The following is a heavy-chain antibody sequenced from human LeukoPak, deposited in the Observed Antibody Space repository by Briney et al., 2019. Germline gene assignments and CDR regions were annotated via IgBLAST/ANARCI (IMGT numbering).Heavy chain of an antibody. V-gene: IGHV3-53*01. CDR2: IYSGGST. CDR3: AMTDRNPRKSTTRRIVGAPTSDERRPFDS. CDR1: GFTVSSNY. D-gene: IGHD1-26*01. J-gene: IGHJ4*02. Sequence: PGGSLRLSCAASGFTVSSNYMSWVRQAPGKGLEWVSVIYSGGSTYYADSVKGRFTISRDNSKNTLYLQMNSLRAEDTAVYYCAMTDRNPRKSTTRRIVGAPTSDERRPFDSWGQGTLVTVSS.